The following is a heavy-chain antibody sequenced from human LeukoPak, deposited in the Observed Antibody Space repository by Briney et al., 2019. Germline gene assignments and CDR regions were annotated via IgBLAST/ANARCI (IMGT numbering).Heavy chain of an antibody. D-gene: IGHD1-14*01. J-gene: IGHJ4*02. CDR2: INPNSGNT. CDR1: GYTFTSYD. CDR3: ARTGVEERGQFDY. V-gene: IGHV1-8*03. Sequence: ASVKVSCKASGYTFTSYDINWVRQATGQGLEWMGSINPNSGNTGYAQKFQGRVTITADESTSTAYMELSSLRSEDTAVYYCARTGVEERGQFDYWGQGTLVTVSS.